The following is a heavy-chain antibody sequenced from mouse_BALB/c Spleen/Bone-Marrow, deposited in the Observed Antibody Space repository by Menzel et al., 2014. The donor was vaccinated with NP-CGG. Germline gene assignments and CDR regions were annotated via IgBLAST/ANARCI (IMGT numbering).Heavy chain of an antibody. D-gene: IGHD2-14*01. V-gene: IGHV1S137*01. J-gene: IGHJ4*01. Sequence: QVQLQQPGPELVRPGVSVKISCKGSGYTFTDYAMHWVKRSHAKSLEWIGLISTFSGNTNYNQKFKGKATMTVDKSSSTAYMELARLTSEDSAIYYCARGDYGYDETMDYWGQGTSVTVSS. CDR2: ISTFSGNT. CDR1: GYTFTDYA. CDR3: ARGDYGYDETMDY.